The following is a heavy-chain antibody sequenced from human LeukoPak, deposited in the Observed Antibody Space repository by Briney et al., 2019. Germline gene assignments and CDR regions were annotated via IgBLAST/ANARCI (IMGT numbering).Heavy chain of an antibody. D-gene: IGHD2-15*01. CDR2: FDPEDGET. J-gene: IGHJ4*02. Sequence: PRASVKVSCKVSGYTLTELSMHWVRQAPGKGLEWMGGFDPEDGETIYAQKFQGRVTMTEDTSTDTAYMELSSLRSEDTAVYYCATSYSEVMRFDYWGQGTLVTVSS. CDR1: GYTLTELS. V-gene: IGHV1-24*01. CDR3: ATSYSEVMRFDY.